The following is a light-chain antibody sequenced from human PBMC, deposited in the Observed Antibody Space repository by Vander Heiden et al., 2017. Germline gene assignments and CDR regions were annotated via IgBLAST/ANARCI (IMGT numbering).Light chain of an antibody. CDR1: ALPNQY. Sequence: SYEVTHPPAVSVSPGQTARITCSVDALPNQYAYWYQRKPGQAPVLVIFKDSGRPSGISERFSGSSSGTTVTLTISGVQAEDEADYYCQSADSSSTSWVFGGGTKLTVL. V-gene: IGLV3-25*03. CDR3: QSADSSSTSWV. J-gene: IGLJ3*02. CDR2: KDS.